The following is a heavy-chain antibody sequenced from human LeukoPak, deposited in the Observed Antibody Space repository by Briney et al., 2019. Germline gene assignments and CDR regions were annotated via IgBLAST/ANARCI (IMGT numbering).Heavy chain of an antibody. Sequence: GGSLRLSCAASGFTFSNYGMHWVRQAPGKGLEWVALISFDGSQKYYADSVKGRFTIPRDNAKNSLYLQMNSLRAEDTAVYYCAREPPYYYDSSGYGGYFDYWGQGTLVTVSS. CDR3: AREPPYYYDSSGYGGYFDY. V-gene: IGHV3-33*01. CDR2: ISFDGSQK. CDR1: GFTFSNYG. D-gene: IGHD3-22*01. J-gene: IGHJ4*02.